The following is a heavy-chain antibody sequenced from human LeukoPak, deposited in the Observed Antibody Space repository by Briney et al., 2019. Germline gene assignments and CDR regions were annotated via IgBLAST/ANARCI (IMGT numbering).Heavy chain of an antibody. D-gene: IGHD3-22*01. V-gene: IGHV3-21*01. CDR1: GFTFSSYS. J-gene: IGHJ4*02. Sequence: GESLRLSCAASGFTFSSYSMNWVRQAPGKGLEWVSSISSSSSYIYYADSVKGRFTISRDNAKNSLYLQMNSLRAEDTAVYYCARDRSSGSYDYWGQGTLVTVSS. CDR2: ISSSSSYI. CDR3: ARDRSSGSYDY.